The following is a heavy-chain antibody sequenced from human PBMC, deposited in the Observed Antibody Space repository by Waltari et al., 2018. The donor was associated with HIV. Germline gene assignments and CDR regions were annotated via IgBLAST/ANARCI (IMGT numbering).Heavy chain of an antibody. V-gene: IGHV3-74*01. CDR2: IDEYGGIT. CDR3: ARDLSGYSDY. CDR1: GFTFSTYW. D-gene: IGHD3-3*01. Sequence: EVLLVESGGGLVQPGGSLRLSCAASGFTFSTYWMHWVRQVPGKGRVWVSRIDEYGGITNYADSVEGRFTISRDNAKNTLYLQMNNLRAEDTATYYCARDLSGYSDYWGQGTLVTVSS. J-gene: IGHJ4*02.